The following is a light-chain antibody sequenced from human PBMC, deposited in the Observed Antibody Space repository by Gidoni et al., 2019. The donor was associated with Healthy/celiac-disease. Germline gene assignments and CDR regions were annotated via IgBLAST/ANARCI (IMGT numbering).Light chain of an antibody. J-gene: IGKJ2*01. CDR3: QERSNWPPYT. V-gene: IGKV3-11*01. Sequence: EIVLTHAPATLSLSPGQIATLSCSASQSVSSYLAWYQQKPGQAPRLLPYDASNSATGIPARFSGSGSGTDFTLAISSLEPEDFAVYYCQERSNWPPYTFGQGTKLEIK. CDR2: DAS. CDR1: QSVSSY.